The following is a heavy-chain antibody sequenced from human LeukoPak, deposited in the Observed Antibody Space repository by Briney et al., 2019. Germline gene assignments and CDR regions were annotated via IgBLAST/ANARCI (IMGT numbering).Heavy chain of an antibody. CDR2: IYYSGST. CDR3: ARHPRQPAPTYYFDY. J-gene: IGHJ4*02. D-gene: IGHD6-13*01. CDR1: GGSISSSSYY. Sequence: SETLSLTCTVSGGSISSSSYYWGWIRQPPGKGLEWIGSIYYSGSTYYNPSLKSRVTISVDTSKNQFSPKLSSVTAADTAVYYCARHPRQPAPTYYFDYWGQGTLVTVSS. V-gene: IGHV4-39*01.